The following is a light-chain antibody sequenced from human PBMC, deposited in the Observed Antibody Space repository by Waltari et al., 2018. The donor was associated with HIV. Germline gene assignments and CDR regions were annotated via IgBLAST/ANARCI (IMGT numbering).Light chain of an antibody. CDR2: YND. Sequence: QSVLTQPPSVSEAPRQRVTISCSGSSSNIGNNAVNWYQQLPGKAPKRLIYYNDLPSSGGSDRFSGSESGTSASLARRGLQSEDEADYYCAAWDDSLHVVVFGGGTKLTVL. V-gene: IGLV1-36*01. CDR3: AAWDDSLHVVV. J-gene: IGLJ2*01. CDR1: SSNIGNNA.